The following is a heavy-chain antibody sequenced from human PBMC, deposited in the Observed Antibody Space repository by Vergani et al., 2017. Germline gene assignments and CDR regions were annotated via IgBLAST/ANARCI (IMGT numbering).Heavy chain of an antibody. Sequence: QVQLVQSGSEVRKPGASVKVSCQVSGYSLTELTIHWVRQAPGKGLEWMGGFDPEHGEVTFAHHIQGRVTMTEDRSTDIAYMELSSLRPEDTALYYCAIVTDYYGSSGYYLDYWGQGTLVTVSS. CDR1: GYSLTELT. V-gene: IGHV1-24*01. D-gene: IGHD3-22*01. J-gene: IGHJ4*02. CDR2: FDPEHGEV. CDR3: AIVTDYYGSSGYYLDY.